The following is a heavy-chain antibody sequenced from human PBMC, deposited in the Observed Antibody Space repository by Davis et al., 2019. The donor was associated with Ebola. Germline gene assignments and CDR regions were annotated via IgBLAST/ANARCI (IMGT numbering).Heavy chain of an antibody. Sequence: ASVKVSCKASGYTFTSYGISWVRQAPGQGLEWMGWISAYNGNTNYAQKFQGRVTITADESTSTAYMGLSSLRSEDTAVYYYASLHGSGIWGQGTLVTASS. CDR1: GYTFTSYG. CDR3: ASLHGSGI. J-gene: IGHJ4*02. CDR2: ISAYNGNT. D-gene: IGHD3-10*01. V-gene: IGHV1-18*01.